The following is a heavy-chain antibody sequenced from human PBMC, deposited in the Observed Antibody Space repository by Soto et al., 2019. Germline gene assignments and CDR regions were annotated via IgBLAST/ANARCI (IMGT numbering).Heavy chain of an antibody. Sequence: EVQLVESGGGLVKPGGSLRLFCAASGFTFSSYGMNWVRQAPGKGLECVSSISISGSSTYYADSVKGRFTISRDNAKNSLYLQMNSLRAEDTAVYYCARASTGDYWGQGTLVTVSS. CDR1: GFTFSSYG. D-gene: IGHD2-8*02. CDR2: ISISGSST. V-gene: IGHV3-21*01. J-gene: IGHJ4*02. CDR3: ARASTGDY.